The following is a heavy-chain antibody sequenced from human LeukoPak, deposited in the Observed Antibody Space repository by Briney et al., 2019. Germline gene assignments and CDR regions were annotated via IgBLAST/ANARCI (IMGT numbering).Heavy chain of an antibody. Sequence: ASVKVSCKASGYTFTNYYMYWVRQAPGQGLEWMGIINPSGGSTTYAQKFQARVTVTRDTSTSTVYMDLSSLRSEDTAVYYCVRGGGDFWLDYWGQGTLVTVSS. D-gene: IGHD3/OR15-3a*01. V-gene: IGHV1-46*01. CDR3: VRGGGDFWLDY. CDR1: GYTFTNYY. CDR2: INPSGGST. J-gene: IGHJ4*02.